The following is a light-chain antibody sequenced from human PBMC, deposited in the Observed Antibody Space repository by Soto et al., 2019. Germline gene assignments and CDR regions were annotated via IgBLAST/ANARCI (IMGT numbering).Light chain of an antibody. V-gene: IGLV2-8*01. J-gene: IGLJ3*02. CDR3: ISYAGSNKGM. CDR2: DVN. CDR1: SIDVGGYNY. Sequence: QSALTQHPSASGSPGQSVTISCTGTSIDVGGYNYVSWYQQYPGKAPKLMIYDVNKRPSGVPDRFSGSRSGNTASLTVSGLQTEDEADYYCISYAGSNKGMFGGGTKLTVL.